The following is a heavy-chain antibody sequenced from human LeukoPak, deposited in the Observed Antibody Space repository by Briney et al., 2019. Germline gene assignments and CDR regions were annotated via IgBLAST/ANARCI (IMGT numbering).Heavy chain of an antibody. CDR2: IKQDGSEK. V-gene: IGHV3-7*01. CDR3: ARGVRGYSY. Sequence: GGSLRLSCAASGFTFSSYWTSWVRQAPGKGLEWVANIKQDGSEKYYVDSVKGRFTISRDNAKNSLYLQMNSLRAEDTAVYYCARGVRGYSYWGQGTLVTVSS. D-gene: IGHD5-18*01. CDR1: GFTFSSYW. J-gene: IGHJ4*02.